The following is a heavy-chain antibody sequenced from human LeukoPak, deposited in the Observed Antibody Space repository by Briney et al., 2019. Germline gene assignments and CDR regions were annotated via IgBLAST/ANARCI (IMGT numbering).Heavy chain of an antibody. CDR2: IYYSGST. CDR3: ARFKHGGYFDY. D-gene: IGHD3-10*01. J-gene: IGHJ4*02. V-gene: IGHV4-59*08. Sequence: SETPSLTCTVSGGSISSYYWSWIRQPPGKGLEWIGYIYYSGSTNYNPSLKSRVTISVDTSKNQFSLKLSSVTAADTAVYYCARFKHGGYFDYWGQGTLVTVSS. CDR1: GGSISSYY.